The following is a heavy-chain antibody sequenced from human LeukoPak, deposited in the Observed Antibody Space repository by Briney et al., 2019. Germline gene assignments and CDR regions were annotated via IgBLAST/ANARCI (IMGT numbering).Heavy chain of an antibody. D-gene: IGHD2-21*01. J-gene: IGHJ4*02. CDR1: GGTFSSYA. CDR3: AREKKAYCGGDCYSFDY. CDR2: IIPIFGTA. V-gene: IGHV1-69*05. Sequence: SVKVSCKASGGTFSSYAISWVRQAPGQGLEWMGGIIPIFGTANYAQKFQGRVTITTDESTSTAYMELSSLRSEDTAVYYCAREKKAYCGGDCYSFDYWGQGTLVTVSS.